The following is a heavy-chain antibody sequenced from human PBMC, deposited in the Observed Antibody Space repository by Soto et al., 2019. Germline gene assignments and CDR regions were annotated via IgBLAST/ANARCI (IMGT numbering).Heavy chain of an antibody. V-gene: IGHV3-23*01. CDR2: ISGSGGST. CDR1: GFTFSSYA. J-gene: IGHJ6*03. D-gene: IGHD4-17*01. Sequence: GGSLRLSCAASGFTFSSYAMSWVRQAPGKGLEWVSAISGSGGSTYYADSVKGRFTISRDNSKNTLYLQMNSLRAEDTAVYYCAKEAGDYLDSYYYMDVWGKGTTVTVSS. CDR3: AKEAGDYLDSYYYMDV.